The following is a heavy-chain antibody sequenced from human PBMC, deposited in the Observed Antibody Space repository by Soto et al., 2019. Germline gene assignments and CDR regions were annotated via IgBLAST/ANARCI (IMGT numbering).Heavy chain of an antibody. V-gene: IGHV4-30-2*01. Sequence: QLQLQESGSGLVMPSQTLSLTCAVSGGSISSGGYSWRWIRKPPGKGLEWSGYIYHSGNTSYNPSLKSRVTISVDRSKNHFSLKLSSVTAADTAVYYCAGIPSPWGQGTLGTVSS. CDR1: GGSISSGGYS. CDR3: AGIPSP. CDR2: IYHSGNT. D-gene: IGHD2-21*01. J-gene: IGHJ5*02.